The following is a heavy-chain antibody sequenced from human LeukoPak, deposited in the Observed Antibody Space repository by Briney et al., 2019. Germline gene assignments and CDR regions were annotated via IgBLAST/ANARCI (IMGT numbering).Heavy chain of an antibody. J-gene: IGHJ4*02. D-gene: IGHD3-10*01. Sequence: SETLSLTCAVYGGSFSGYYWSWIRQPPGKGLEWIGEINHSGSTNYNPPLKSRVTISVDTSKNQFSLKLSSVTAADTAVYYCARGRSREVYYYGSFFYWGQGTLVTVSS. CDR1: GGSFSGYY. V-gene: IGHV4-34*01. CDR3: ARGRSREVYYYGSFFY. CDR2: INHSGST.